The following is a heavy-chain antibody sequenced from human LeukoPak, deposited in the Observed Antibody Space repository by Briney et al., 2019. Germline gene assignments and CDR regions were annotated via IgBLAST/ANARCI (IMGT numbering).Heavy chain of an antibody. CDR1: GFTFSRYA. CDR3: VKARGIQLWLPGDY. D-gene: IGHD5-18*01. J-gene: IGHJ4*02. V-gene: IGHV3-64D*09. Sequence: GGSLRLSCSASGFTFSRYAMHWVRQAPGKGLEYVSAISSNGGSTYYGDSVKGRFTISRDSSKNTLYLQMSSLRAEDTAVYYCVKARGIQLWLPGDYWGQGTLVTVSS. CDR2: ISSNGGST.